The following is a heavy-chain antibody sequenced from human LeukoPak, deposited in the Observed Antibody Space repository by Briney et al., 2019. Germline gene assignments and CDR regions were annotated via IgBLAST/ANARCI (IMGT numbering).Heavy chain of an antibody. CDR2: INSDGSST. CDR3: AKGGSRHADY. D-gene: IGHD1-26*01. J-gene: IGHJ4*02. Sequence: GGSLRLSCAASGFTFSSSAMSWVRQAPGKGLVWVSRINSDGSSTSYADSVKGRFTISRDNDSLRAEDTAVYYCAKGGSRHADYWGQGTLVTVSS. V-gene: IGHV3-74*01. CDR1: GFTFSSSA.